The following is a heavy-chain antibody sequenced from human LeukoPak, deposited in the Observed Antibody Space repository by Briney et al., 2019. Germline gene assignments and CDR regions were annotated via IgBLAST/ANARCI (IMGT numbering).Heavy chain of an antibody. Sequence: RASVKVSCKASGGTFSSYAISLVRQAPGQGLEWMGRINPNSGGTNYAQKFQGRVTMTRDTSISTAYMELSRLRSDDTAVYYCARDSSGRQSGDYWGQGTLVTVSS. CDR2: INPNSGGT. V-gene: IGHV1-2*06. J-gene: IGHJ4*02. D-gene: IGHD2-15*01. CDR3: ARDSSGRQSGDY. CDR1: GGTFSSYA.